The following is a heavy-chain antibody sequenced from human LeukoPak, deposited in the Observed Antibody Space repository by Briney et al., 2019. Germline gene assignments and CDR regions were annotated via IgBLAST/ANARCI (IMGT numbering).Heavy chain of an antibody. V-gene: IGHV3-30*02. CDR1: GFTFGTHT. J-gene: IGHJ4*02. CDR2: IHSNENIK. Sequence: GRSLSLSCTTSGFTFGTHTMHWFRQAPGKGLEWVAFIHSNENIKWYADSVKGRFTISRDNSKNTVFLQMNSLGPGDTAVYYCAKDSTWAADYWGQGTLVSVSS. D-gene: IGHD5/OR15-5a*01. CDR3: AKDSTWAADY.